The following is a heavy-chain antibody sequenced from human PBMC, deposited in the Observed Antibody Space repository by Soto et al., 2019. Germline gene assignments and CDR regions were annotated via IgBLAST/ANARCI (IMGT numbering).Heavy chain of an antibody. CDR1: GGSISRYY. CDR3: ARGGAYDYHDAFDV. D-gene: IGHD5-12*01. CDR2: IYYGGNT. Sequence: XXTLSLPFTVLGGSISRYYWRWILQPPGKGLEWIGYIYYGGNTNYNPSLKSRVTISVDTSKNQFSLKLSSVTAADTAVYYCARGGAYDYHDAFDVWGQGTMVTVSS. J-gene: IGHJ3*01. V-gene: IGHV4-59*01.